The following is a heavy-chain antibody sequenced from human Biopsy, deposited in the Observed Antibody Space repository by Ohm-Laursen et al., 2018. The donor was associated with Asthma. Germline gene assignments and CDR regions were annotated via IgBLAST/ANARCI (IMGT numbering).Heavy chain of an antibody. CDR2: ISKDASTQ. CDR3: VRDGADDAFDI. Sequence: SLRLSCTASGFSFSNFAIHWVRQAPGKGLEWVGVISKDASTQDHADSVKGRFTMARDNSKNTLDLQMNSLREEDTAVYYCVRDGADDAFDIWGQGTVVSVSS. V-gene: IGHV3-30*01. CDR1: GFSFSNFA. J-gene: IGHJ3*02. D-gene: IGHD4-17*01.